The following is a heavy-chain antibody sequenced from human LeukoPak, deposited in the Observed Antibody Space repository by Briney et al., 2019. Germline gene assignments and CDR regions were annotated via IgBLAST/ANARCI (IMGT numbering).Heavy chain of an antibody. D-gene: IGHD1-26*01. Sequence: SETLSLTCTVSGGSISSYYWGWIRQPPGKGLEWIGSIYYSGSTYYNPSLKSRVTISVDTSKNQFSLKLSSVTAADTAVYYCARRVGATYSVDYWGQGTLVTVSS. V-gene: IGHV4-39*01. CDR2: IYYSGST. CDR3: ARRVGATYSVDY. J-gene: IGHJ4*02. CDR1: GGSISSYY.